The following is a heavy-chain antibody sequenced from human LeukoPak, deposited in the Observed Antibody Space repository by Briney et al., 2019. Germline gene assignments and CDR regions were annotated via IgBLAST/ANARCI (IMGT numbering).Heavy chain of an antibody. CDR2: INRSGST. J-gene: IGHJ4*02. V-gene: IGHV4-34*01. CDR3: ASVYYDILTGYRSHYYFDY. D-gene: IGHD3-9*01. CDR1: GSSFSGYH. Sequence: SETLSLTCAVYGSSFSGYHWSWVPQPPKKGLEWIGEINRSGSTNYNPTLNSRVTISADTSKNQFSLRLSSVTAADTAVYYCASVYYDILTGYRSHYYFDYWGQGTLVTVSS.